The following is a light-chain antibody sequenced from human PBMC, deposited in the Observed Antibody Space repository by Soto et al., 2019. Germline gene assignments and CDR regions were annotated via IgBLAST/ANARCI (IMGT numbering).Light chain of an antibody. CDR3: QQYNNWPLS. J-gene: IGKJ4*01. CDR1: QSVTNY. V-gene: IGKV3-15*01. Sequence: EIVMTQSPATLSVSPGERATLSCRASQSVTNYLAWYQQKPGQPPSLLIYGASTRATGIPARFSGSGSGTEFTLSISILQSEDFAVYYCQQYNNWPLSFGGGTRVEI. CDR2: GAS.